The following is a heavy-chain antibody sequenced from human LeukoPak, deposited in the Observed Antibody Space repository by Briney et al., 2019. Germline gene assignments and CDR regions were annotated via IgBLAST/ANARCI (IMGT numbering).Heavy chain of an antibody. D-gene: IGHD2-21*02. CDR3: AKDLGAGGYCGSDCFYAKDY. CDR1: GFTFSTFG. J-gene: IGHJ4*02. CDR2: ISNDGTNQ. Sequence: GGSLRLSCAASGFTFSTFGMHWVRQAPGKGLEWVAVISNDGTNQYFADSVKGRFTISRDNSKNTLYLQMNSLRAEDTAVYYCAKDLGAGGYCGSDCFYAKDYWGQGTLVTVSS. V-gene: IGHV3-30*18.